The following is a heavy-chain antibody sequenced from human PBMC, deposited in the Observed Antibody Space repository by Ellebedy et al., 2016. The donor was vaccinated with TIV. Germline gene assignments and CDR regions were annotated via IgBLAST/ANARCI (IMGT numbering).Heavy chain of an antibody. CDR1: GFTFSNDW. V-gene: IGHV3-15*01. Sequence: PGGSLRPSCAASGFTFSNDWMSWVSQAPGKGMEWVGRIKSKTDGGTTDYAAPVKGIFTISRDDSKNTLYLQMNSLKTEDTAVYYCTTIYYYYDSSGYYRTFDYWGQGTLVTVSA. CDR3: TTIYYYYDSSGYYRTFDY. J-gene: IGHJ4*02. D-gene: IGHD3-22*01. CDR2: IKSKTDGGTT.